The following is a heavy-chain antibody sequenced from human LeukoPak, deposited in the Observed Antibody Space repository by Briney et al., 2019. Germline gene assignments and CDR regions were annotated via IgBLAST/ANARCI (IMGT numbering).Heavy chain of an antibody. CDR1: GFTFSSYA. Sequence: QPGRSPRLSCAASGFTFSSYAMHWVRQAPGKGLEWVAVISYDGSNKYYADSVKGRFAISRDNSKNTLYLQMNSLRAEDTAVYYCASEEWEQSRRGTFDIWGQGTMVTVSS. CDR2: ISYDGSNK. CDR3: ASEEWEQSRRGTFDI. D-gene: IGHD1-26*01. V-gene: IGHV3-30*09. J-gene: IGHJ3*02.